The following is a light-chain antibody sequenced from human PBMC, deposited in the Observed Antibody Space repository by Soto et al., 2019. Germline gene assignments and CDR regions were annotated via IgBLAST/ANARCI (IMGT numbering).Light chain of an antibody. Sequence: EIVLTQSPGTLSLSPGERATLSCRASQSVSSSYLAWYQQKPGQAPRLLSYGASSRATGIPDRFSGSGSGTDSTLTISRLEPEDFAVYYCQQYGSSPKTFGQGTKVEIK. V-gene: IGKV3-20*01. CDR3: QQYGSSPKT. CDR1: QSVSSSY. CDR2: GAS. J-gene: IGKJ1*01.